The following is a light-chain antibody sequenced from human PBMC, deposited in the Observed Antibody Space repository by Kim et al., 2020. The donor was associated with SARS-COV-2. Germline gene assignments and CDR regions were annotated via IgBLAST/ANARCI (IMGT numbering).Light chain of an antibody. J-gene: IGKJ2*03. V-gene: IGKV3-11*01. CDR2: DAS. CDR3: QQRNNWPPAYS. CDR1: QSVNSY. Sequence: EIVLTQSPATLSLSPGGRATLSCRASQSVNSYLAWYQQKPGQAPRLLIYDASNRATGIPARFSGSGSGTDFTLTISSLEPEDFAVYYCQQRNNWPPAYSFGQGTKLEI.